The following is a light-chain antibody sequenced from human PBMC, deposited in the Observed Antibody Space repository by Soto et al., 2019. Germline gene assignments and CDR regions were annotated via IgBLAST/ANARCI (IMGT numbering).Light chain of an antibody. CDR3: CSYAASNTFV. CDR2: DVS. V-gene: IGLV2-11*01. Sequence: QSALTQPASVSGSPGQSITISCTGTSSDVGGYNYVSWYQQYSGKAPKVMIYDVSKRPSGVPDRFSGSKSGNTASLIISGLQAEDEADYYCCSYAASNTFVFGTGTKVTVL. CDR1: SSDVGGYNY. J-gene: IGLJ1*01.